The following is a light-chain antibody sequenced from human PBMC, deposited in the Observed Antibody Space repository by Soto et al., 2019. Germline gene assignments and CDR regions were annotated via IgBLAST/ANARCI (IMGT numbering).Light chain of an antibody. CDR3: QQSYSTPMYT. V-gene: IGKV1-39*01. CDR1: QSNSSY. Sequence: DIQMTQSPSSLSASVGDRVTITCRASQSNSSYLNWYQQKPGKAPKLQIYAASSLQSGVPSRFSGSGSGTDFTLTISSLQPEDFATYYCQQSYSTPMYTVGRGTELEIK. J-gene: IGKJ2*01. CDR2: AAS.